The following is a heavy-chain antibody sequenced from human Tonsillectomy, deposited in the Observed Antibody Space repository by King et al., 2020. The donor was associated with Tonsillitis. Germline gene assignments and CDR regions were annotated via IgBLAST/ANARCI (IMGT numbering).Heavy chain of an antibody. CDR2: SFYSGNT. CDR1: GGSTSGGVYF. J-gene: IGHJ5*02. D-gene: IGHD2-15*01. Sequence: QLQESGPGLVKPSQTLSLTCTVSGGSTSGGVYFFSWILQHPGKVLEWIGYSFYSGNTFYNPSLKSRLTKSVDTAGSQFSLKLSSVTAADTAVYYCGRFEGGVFDPWGQGTLVTVSS. CDR3: GRFEGGVFDP. V-gene: IGHV4-31*03.